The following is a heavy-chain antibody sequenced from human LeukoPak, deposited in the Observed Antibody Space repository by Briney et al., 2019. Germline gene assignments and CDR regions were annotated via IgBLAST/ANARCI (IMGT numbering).Heavy chain of an antibody. CDR1: GGSINSSSSY. CDR2: IYYSGTT. CDR3: ARSSGWSHSDY. V-gene: IGHV4-39*06. J-gene: IGHJ4*02. D-gene: IGHD6-19*01. Sequence: SETLSLTCTVSGGSINSSSSYWGCIRQPPGKGLEWIGSIYYSGTTYYNPSLNSRATITVDTSNNQVLLKLSSVTAADTYVYYCARSSGWSHSDYWGQGTLVTVSS.